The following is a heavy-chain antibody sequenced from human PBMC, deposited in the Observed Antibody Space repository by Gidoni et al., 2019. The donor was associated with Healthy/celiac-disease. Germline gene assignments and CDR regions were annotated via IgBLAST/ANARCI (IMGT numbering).Heavy chain of an antibody. CDR2: ISSSSSTI. CDR3: ARGGTYYDYALDY. Sequence: EVQLVESGGGLVQPGGSLRLSCAASGFPFSSYSMNWVRQAPGKGLEWVSYISSSSSTIYYADSVKGRFTISRDNAKNSLYLQMNSLRAEDTAVYYCARGGTYYDYALDYWGQGTLVTVSS. CDR1: GFPFSSYS. D-gene: IGHD3-16*01. V-gene: IGHV3-48*01. J-gene: IGHJ4*02.